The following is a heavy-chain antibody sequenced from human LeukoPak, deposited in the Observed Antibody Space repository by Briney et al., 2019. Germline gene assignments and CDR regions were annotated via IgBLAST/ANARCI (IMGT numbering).Heavy chain of an antibody. D-gene: IGHD2-21*01. V-gene: IGHV3-23*01. CDR2: ISGSGGAT. CDR3: AKHILASSRPIDY. J-gene: IGHJ4*02. CDR1: GFIFSTYA. Sequence: GGSLRLSCAASGFIFSTYAMTWVRQTPGKGLQWVSTISGSGGATYYADSVKGRFTISRDNSKNMMYLQMNSLRAEDTAVYYCAKHILASSRPIDYWGQGTLVTVSS.